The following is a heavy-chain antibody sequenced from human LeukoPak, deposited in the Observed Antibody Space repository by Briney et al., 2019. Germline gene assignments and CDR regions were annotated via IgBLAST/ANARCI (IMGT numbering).Heavy chain of an antibody. D-gene: IGHD2-2*01. Sequence: SVKVSCKASGGTFSSYAISWVRQAPGQGLEWMGGIIPIFGTANYAQKFQGRVTITADESTSTAYMELSSLRSEDTAVYYCARGLGYCSSTSCYQALPTYYYYYMDVWGKGTTVTVSS. V-gene: IGHV1-69*13. CDR1: GGTFSSYA. CDR3: ARGLGYCSSTSCYQALPTYYYYYMDV. J-gene: IGHJ6*03. CDR2: IIPIFGTA.